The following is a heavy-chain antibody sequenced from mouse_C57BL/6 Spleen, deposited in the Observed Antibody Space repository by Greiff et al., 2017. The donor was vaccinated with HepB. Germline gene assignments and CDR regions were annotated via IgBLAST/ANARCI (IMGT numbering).Heavy chain of an antibody. Sequence: EVKLVESGGGLVKPGGSLKLSCAASGFTFSSYAMSWVRQTPEKRLEWVATISDGGSYTYYPDNVKGRFTISRDNAKNNLYLQMSHLKSEDTAMYYCARGDYYGSSPYAMDDWGQGTSVTVSS. D-gene: IGHD1-1*01. CDR3: ARGDYYGSSPYAMDD. CDR2: ISDGGSYT. CDR1: GFTFSSYA. V-gene: IGHV5-4*03. J-gene: IGHJ4*01.